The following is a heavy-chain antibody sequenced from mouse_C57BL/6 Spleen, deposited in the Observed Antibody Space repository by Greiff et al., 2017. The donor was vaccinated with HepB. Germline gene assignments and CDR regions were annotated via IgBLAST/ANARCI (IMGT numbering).Heavy chain of an antibody. CDR1: GFTFSSYA. J-gene: IGHJ1*03. V-gene: IGHV5-4*01. CDR2: ISDGGSYT. D-gene: IGHD1-1*01. CDR3: ARGYYYGSSYRYFDV. Sequence: EVQLVESGGGLVKPGGSLKLSCAASGFTFSSYAMSWVRQTPEKRLEWVATISDGGSYTYYPDNVKGRFTISRDNAKNNLYLQMSHLKSEDTAMYYCARGYYYGSSYRYFDVWGTGTTVTVSS.